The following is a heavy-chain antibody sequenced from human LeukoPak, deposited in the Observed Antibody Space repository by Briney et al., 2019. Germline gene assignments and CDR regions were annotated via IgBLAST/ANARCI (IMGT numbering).Heavy chain of an antibody. Sequence: GGSLRLSCAASGFTFSNAWMSWVRQAPGKGLEWVGRIKSKTDGGTTDYAAPAKGRFTISRDDSKNTLYLQMNSLKTEDTAVYYCTTGTSSSSSFLYYYYYMDVWGKGTTVTVSS. CDR3: TTGTSSSSSFLYYYYYMDV. CDR1: GFTFSNAW. V-gene: IGHV3-15*01. D-gene: IGHD6-6*01. CDR2: IKSKTDGGTT. J-gene: IGHJ6*03.